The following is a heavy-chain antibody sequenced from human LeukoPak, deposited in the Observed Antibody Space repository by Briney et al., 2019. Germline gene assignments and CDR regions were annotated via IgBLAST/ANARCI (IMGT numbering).Heavy chain of an antibody. CDR2: IYYSGTT. V-gene: IGHV4-59*01. D-gene: IGHD3-3*01. J-gene: IGHJ4*02. CDR3: ARVEANFWSGYGTLDY. Sequence: SETPSLTCTVSGGSISSFYWSWIRQPPGKGLEWIGEIYYSGTTNYNPSLRSRVTISVDTSKNQFSLKLSSVTAADTAVYYCARVEANFWSGYGTLDYWGQGTLVTVSS. CDR1: GGSISSFY.